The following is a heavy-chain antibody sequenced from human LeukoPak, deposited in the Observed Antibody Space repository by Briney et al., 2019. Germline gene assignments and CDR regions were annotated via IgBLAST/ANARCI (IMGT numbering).Heavy chain of an antibody. Sequence: GESPKISCKGSGYSFTSYWIGWVRQMPGKGLEWMGIIYPGDSDTRYSPSFQGQVTISADKSISTAYLQWSSLKASDTAMYYCARHIREYSSLGAVDYWGQGTLVTVSS. D-gene: IGHD6-6*01. V-gene: IGHV5-51*01. CDR1: GYSFTSYW. CDR2: IYPGDSDT. CDR3: ARHIREYSSLGAVDY. J-gene: IGHJ4*02.